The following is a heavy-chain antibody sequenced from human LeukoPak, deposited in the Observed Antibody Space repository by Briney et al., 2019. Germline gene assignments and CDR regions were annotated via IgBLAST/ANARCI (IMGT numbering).Heavy chain of an antibody. D-gene: IGHD3-10*01. CDR1: RFTFSDYY. CDR3: ARERDYYGSGSYYLK. J-gene: IGHJ4*02. Sequence: GGSLRLSCAASRFTFSDYYMSWIRQAPGKGLEWVSYISSSGSTIYYADSVKGRFTISRDNAKNSLYLQMNSLRAEDTAVYYCARERDYYGSGSYYLKWGQGTLVTVSS. V-gene: IGHV3-11*01. CDR2: ISSSGSTI.